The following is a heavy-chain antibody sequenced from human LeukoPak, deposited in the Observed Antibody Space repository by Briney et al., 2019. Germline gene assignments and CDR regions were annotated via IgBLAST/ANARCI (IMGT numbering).Heavy chain of an antibody. CDR1: GFTFRNYY. CDR2: ISLDGNNE. Sequence: GGSLRLSCAVSGFTFRNYYMQWVRQAPGKGREWVAVISLDGNNEYYADSVKGRFSLSRDNSMNTLYLQLNSLRTEDTAMYYCARDLSGHWTYDYWGQGTLVTVSS. CDR3: ARDLSGHWTYDY. J-gene: IGHJ4*01. D-gene: IGHD1-1*01. V-gene: IGHV3-30-3*01.